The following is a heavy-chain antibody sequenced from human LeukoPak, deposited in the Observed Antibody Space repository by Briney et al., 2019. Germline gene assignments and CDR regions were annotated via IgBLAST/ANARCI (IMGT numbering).Heavy chain of an antibody. CDR1: GFTFSSYS. D-gene: IGHD3-22*01. CDR2: IYYSGST. Sequence: LRLSCAASGFTFSSYSMNWVRQHPGKGLEWIGYIYYSGSTYYNPSLKSRVTISVDTSKNQFSLKLSSVTAADTAVYYCARGSWGYYDSSGYYHPYPHTASQIDYWGQGTLVTVSS. V-gene: IGHV4-31*02. CDR3: ARGSWGYYDSSGYYHPYPHTASQIDY. J-gene: IGHJ4*02.